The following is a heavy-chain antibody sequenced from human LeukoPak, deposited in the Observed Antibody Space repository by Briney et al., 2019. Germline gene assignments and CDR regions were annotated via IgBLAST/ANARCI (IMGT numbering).Heavy chain of an antibody. V-gene: IGHV4-4*07. CDR3: ARDSGTTGEVKFDP. Sequence: SETLSLTCTVSGGSIHSYWSWIRQPAGKGLEWIGRISGSGTITYNPALQSRLTISIDTSKNQFSLKLMSVTAADTAVYYCARDSGTTGEVKFDPWGQGTLVTVFS. CDR2: ISGSGTI. CDR1: GGSIHSY. J-gene: IGHJ5*02. D-gene: IGHD3-10*01.